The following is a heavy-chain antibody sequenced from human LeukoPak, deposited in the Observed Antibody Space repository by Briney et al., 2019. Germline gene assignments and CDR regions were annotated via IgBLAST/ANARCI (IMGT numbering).Heavy chain of an antibody. V-gene: IGHV3-30*02. CDR1: GFTFSSYG. J-gene: IGHJ4*02. CDR2: IRYDGSNK. CDR3: AKDQYYDFWSGYRPQYFDY. Sequence: GGSLRLSCAASGFTFSSYGMHWVRQAPGKGLEWVAFIRYDGSNKYYADSVKGRFTISGDNSKNTLYLQMNSLRAEDTAVYYCAKDQYYDFWSGYRPQYFDYWGQGTLVTVSS. D-gene: IGHD3-3*01.